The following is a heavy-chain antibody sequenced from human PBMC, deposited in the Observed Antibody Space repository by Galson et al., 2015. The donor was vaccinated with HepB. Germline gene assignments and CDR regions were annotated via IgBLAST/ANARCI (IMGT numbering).Heavy chain of an antibody. D-gene: IGHD3-3*01. V-gene: IGHV3-33*01. Sequence: SLRLSCAASGFTFSSYAIHWVRQAPGKGLEWVALIWYDGTNKYYADSVKGRFTISRDNSKNTLYLQMNSLRAEDTAVYYCARDDPLWSGYYGMDVWGQGTTVTVSS. J-gene: IGHJ6*02. CDR1: GFTFSSYA. CDR3: ARDDPLWSGYYGMDV. CDR2: IWYDGTNK.